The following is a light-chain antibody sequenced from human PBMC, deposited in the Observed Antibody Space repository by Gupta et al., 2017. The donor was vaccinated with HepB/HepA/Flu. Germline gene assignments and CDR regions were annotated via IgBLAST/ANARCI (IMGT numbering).Light chain of an antibody. CDR3: QQYNSYST. J-gene: IGKJ5*01. Sequence: DIQMTQSPSTLSASVGDRVTFTCRASQSISSWLAWYQQKPGKAPKLLIYKGSSLQSGIPSRFSGSGSGTEFTLTISSLQPDDFATYYCQQYNSYSTFGQGTRLEIK. CDR2: KGS. V-gene: IGKV1-5*03. CDR1: QSISSW.